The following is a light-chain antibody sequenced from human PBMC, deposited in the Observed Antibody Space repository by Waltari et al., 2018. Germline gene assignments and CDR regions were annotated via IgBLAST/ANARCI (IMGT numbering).Light chain of an antibody. CDR1: QGLLDTNGHNL. J-gene: IGKJ1*01. CDR2: FGS. Sequence: DIVVTQSPLSLPVTPGEPASISCRSSQGLLDTNGHNLLDWYLQKPGQSPQLLIYFGSNRASGVPDRFSGSGSGRDFTLKISRVEAEDVGVYYCMQALQTPWTFGQGTKVEIK. V-gene: IGKV2-28*01. CDR3: MQALQTPWT.